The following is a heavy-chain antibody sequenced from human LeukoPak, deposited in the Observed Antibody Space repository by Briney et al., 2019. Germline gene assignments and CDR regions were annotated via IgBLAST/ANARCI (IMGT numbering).Heavy chain of an antibody. Sequence: SETLSLTCAVYGGSFSGYYWSWIRQPPGKGLEWIGEINHSGGTNYNPSLKSRVTISVDTSKNQFSLKLSSVTAADTAVYYCASSMIGVPDDAFDIWGQGTMVTVSS. J-gene: IGHJ3*02. V-gene: IGHV4-34*01. CDR1: GGSFSGYY. D-gene: IGHD3-22*01. CDR3: ASSMIGVPDDAFDI. CDR2: INHSGGT.